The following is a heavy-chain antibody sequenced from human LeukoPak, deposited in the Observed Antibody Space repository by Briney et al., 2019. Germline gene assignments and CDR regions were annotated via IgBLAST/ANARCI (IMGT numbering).Heavy chain of an antibody. Sequence: GGSLRLSCAVSGISFNYCDMHWVRQAPGKRLEWVSAIRTTGDTHYPDSVKGRFAMSREDAKNSVHLQMNTLRAGDTAVYYCARGVSYYYDNSGHPGWYFDLWGRGTLVTVSS. CDR1: GISFNYCD. J-gene: IGHJ2*01. D-gene: IGHD3-22*01. CDR2: IRTTGDT. V-gene: IGHV3-13*01. CDR3: ARGVSYYYDNSGHPGWYFDL.